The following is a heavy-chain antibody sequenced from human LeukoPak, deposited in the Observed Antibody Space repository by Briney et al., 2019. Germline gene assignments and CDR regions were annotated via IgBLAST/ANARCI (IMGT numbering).Heavy chain of an antibody. V-gene: IGHV3-23*01. CDR2: ISKSGDIT. CDR1: GFTFTNYA. D-gene: IGHD1-1*01. Sequence: GGSLRLSCAASGFTFTNYAMTWVRQAPGKGLEWISGISKSGDITFYADSVKGRFTISRDTSKSAVYPQMNNLRAEDTAIYYCAKDAPTTNNFYFFDYWGQGALATVSS. CDR3: AKDAPTTNNFYFFDY. J-gene: IGHJ4*02.